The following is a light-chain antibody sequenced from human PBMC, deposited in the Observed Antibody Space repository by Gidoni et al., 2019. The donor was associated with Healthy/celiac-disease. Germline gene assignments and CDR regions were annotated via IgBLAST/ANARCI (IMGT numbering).Light chain of an antibody. CDR3: QQSYSTPRT. CDR1: QSISSY. V-gene: IGKV1-39*01. CDR2: AAS. J-gene: IGKJ2*01. Sequence: DIQMTQSPSSLSASVGDRVTITCRASQSISSYLNWYQQKPGKAPKLLIYAASSLQSGVPSRFSGSGSGTVFTRTISSLQPEDFATYYCQQSYSTPRTFGQGTKLEIK.